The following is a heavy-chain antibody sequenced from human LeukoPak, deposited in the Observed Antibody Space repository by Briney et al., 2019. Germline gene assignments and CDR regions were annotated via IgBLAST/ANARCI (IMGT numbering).Heavy chain of an antibody. CDR3: ARPGSPYSSSSH. V-gene: IGHV4-39*01. D-gene: IGHD6-6*01. CDR1: GGSISSSSYY. J-gene: IGHJ4*02. CDR2: IYYSGST. Sequence: SETLSLTCTVSGGSISSSSYYWGWIRQPPGKGLEWIGSIYYSGSTYYNPSLKSQVTISVDTSKNQFSLKLSSVTAADTAVYYCARPGSPYSSSSHWGQGTLVTVSS.